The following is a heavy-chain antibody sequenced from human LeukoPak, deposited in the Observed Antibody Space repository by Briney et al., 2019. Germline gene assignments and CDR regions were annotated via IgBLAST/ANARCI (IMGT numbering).Heavy chain of an antibody. CDR2: IIPIFGPA. CDR3: ARDSSYCNSTSCYTGGLDY. D-gene: IGHD2-2*02. V-gene: IGHV1-69*05. Sequence: SVKVSCKASGGTFSSYAISWVRQAPGQGLEWMGGIIPIFGPANYAQKFQGRVTITTDESTSTAFLELSSLRSEDTAVYYCARDSSYCNSTSCYTGGLDYWGQGTLVTVSS. J-gene: IGHJ4*02. CDR1: GGTFSSYA.